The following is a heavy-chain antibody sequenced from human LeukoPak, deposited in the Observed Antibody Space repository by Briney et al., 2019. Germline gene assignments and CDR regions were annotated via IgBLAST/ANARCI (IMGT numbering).Heavy chain of an antibody. CDR1: AFTFSTYA. CDR2: ISSDSVTS. CDR3: AKGSHSSSSGISIFDY. D-gene: IGHD6-6*01. V-gene: IGHV3-23*01. J-gene: IGHJ4*02. Sequence: PGGSVTLFCAASAFTFSTYAMGWVRQAPGEGREWVSAISSDSVTSYHADSVKGRFTISRDNSKSTLYLQMNSLRAEDTAVYYCAKGSHSSSSGISIFDYWGQGALVTVSS.